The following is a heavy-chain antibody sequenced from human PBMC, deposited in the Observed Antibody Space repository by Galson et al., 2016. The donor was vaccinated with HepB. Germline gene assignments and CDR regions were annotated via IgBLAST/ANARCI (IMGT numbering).Heavy chain of an antibody. CDR1: GFTFSTYA. V-gene: IGHV3-33*08. J-gene: IGHJ6*03. CDR3: ARDFKLGAPDYVDV. Sequence: SLRLSCAASGFTFSTYAMSWVRPAPGKGLEWVAVIWFDGSNKNYVDSVRGRFTISRDNSKNTVDLQIHRLRSEDAAVYFCARDFKLGAPDYVDVWGKGTTVTVS. CDR2: IWFDGSNK. D-gene: IGHD1-26*01.